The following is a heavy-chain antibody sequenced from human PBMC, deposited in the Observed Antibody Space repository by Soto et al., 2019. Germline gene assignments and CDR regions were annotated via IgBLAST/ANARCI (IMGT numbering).Heavy chain of an antibody. CDR1: GGSISSYY. Sequence: SETLSLTCTVSGGSISSYYWSWIRQPPGKGLEWIRYIYYSGSTNYNPSLKSRVTIAVDTSKNQFSLKLSAVTAADTAVYYCARHLPYDCSGGICYLPSWFDPWGQGTLVTVSS. CDR2: IYYSGST. D-gene: IGHD2-15*01. CDR3: ARHLPYDCSGGICYLPSWFDP. J-gene: IGHJ5*02. V-gene: IGHV4-59*08.